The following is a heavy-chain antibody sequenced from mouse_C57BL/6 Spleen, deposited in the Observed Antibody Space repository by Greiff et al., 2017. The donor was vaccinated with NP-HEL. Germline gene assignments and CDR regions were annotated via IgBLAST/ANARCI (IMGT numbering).Heavy chain of an antibody. D-gene: IGHD2-4*01. Sequence: EVQLQQSGPVLVKPGPSVKISCKASGFTFTDYYMHWVKQSHGKSLEWIGLVYPYNGGTSYNQKFKGKATLTVDTSSSTAYMELNSLPSEDAAFYYCARPYDYDGGWFAYWGQGTLVTVSA. CDR1: GFTFTDYY. V-gene: IGHV1-36*01. J-gene: IGHJ3*01. CDR2: VYPYNGGT. CDR3: ARPYDYDGGWFAY.